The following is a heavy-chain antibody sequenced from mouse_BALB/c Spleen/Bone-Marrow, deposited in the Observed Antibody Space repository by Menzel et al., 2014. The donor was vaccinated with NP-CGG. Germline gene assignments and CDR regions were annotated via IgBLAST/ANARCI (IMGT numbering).Heavy chain of an antibody. CDR1: GYASTHSL. CDR2: INTGCGGS. CDR3: ARGAHYKNCFDY. V-gene: IGHV1-54*01. D-gene: IGHD1-1*01. J-gene: IGHJ2*01. Sequence: VPLQQSGAELVRPGSSVKMSCKVSGYASTHSLLEWVKQRPAKGLEWIGVINTGCGGSNYNEKFKGKATMTGDKSASTAYMQLSRLTSEESAIYCCARGAHYKNCFDYWGQGTLVTVSA.